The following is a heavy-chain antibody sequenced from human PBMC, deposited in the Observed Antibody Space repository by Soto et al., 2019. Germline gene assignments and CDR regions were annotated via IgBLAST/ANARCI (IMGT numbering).Heavy chain of an antibody. CDR1: GYTFTTYG. J-gene: IGHJ6*03. CDR3: ARGRGVVPTAAFYYYYMDV. V-gene: IGHV1-18*01. Sequence: GASVKVSCKASGYTFTTYGISWVRQAPGQGLEWMGWISAYNGNTNSAQKLQGRVTMTTDTSTSTAYMELRSLRSDDTAVYYCARGRGVVPTAAFYYYYMDVWGKGTTVTVSS. CDR2: ISAYNGNT. D-gene: IGHD2-2*01.